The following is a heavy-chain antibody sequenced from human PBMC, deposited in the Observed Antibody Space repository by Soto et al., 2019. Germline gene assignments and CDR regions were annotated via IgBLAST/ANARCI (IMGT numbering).Heavy chain of an antibody. Sequence: PGGSLRLSCAASGFTFSSYSLSWLRQAPGKGLEWVSAISSSGSSIYYADSVKGQFTISRDNSKNTLYLQMNSLRAEDTAVYYCARVFHDSSGYYYDYWGQGTLVTVSS. CDR3: ARVFHDSSGYYYDY. CDR1: GFTFSSYS. CDR2: ISSSGSSI. J-gene: IGHJ4*02. V-gene: IGHV3-23*01. D-gene: IGHD3-22*01.